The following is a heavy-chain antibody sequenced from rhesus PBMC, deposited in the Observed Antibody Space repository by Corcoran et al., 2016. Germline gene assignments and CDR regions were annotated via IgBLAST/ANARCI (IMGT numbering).Heavy chain of an antibody. D-gene: IGHD6-13*01. CDR1: GGSISGGYG. Sequence: QVQLQESGPGLVKPSETLSLTCAVSGGSISGGYGWSWIRQPPGKGLAWSGHIFGSIGSYYHTPSRKSLCTMSRATSKTHCSLKLSSVTAADTAGDYGARHVGSWSFFDYWGQGVLVTVSS. CDR3: ARHVGSWSFFDY. CDR2: IFGSIGSY. V-gene: IGHV4-76*01. J-gene: IGHJ4*01.